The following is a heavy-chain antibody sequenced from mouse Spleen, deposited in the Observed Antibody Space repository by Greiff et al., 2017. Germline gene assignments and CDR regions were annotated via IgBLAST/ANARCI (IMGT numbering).Heavy chain of an antibody. V-gene: IGHV2-5*01. CDR3: AKPLPLYYYAMDY. J-gene: IGHJ4*01. CDR2: IWRGGST. D-gene: IGHD6-1*01. Sequence: QVQLQQSGPGLVQPSQSLSITCTVSGFSLTSYGVHWVRQSPGKGLEWLGVIWRGGSTDYNAAFMSRLSITKDNSKSQVVFKMNSLQADDTAIYYCAKPLPLYYYAMDYWGQGTSVTVSS. CDR1: GFSLTSYG.